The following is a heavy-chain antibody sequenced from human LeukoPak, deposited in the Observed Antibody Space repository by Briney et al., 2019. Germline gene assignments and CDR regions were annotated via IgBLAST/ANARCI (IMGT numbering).Heavy chain of an antibody. CDR2: INHSGST. CDR1: GGSFSGYY. D-gene: IGHD3-9*01. J-gene: IGHJ4*02. V-gene: IGHV4-34*01. CDR3: ARGAIHYDILTGYYLTYYFDY. Sequence: SETLSLTCAVYGGSFSGYYWSWIRQPPGKGLELIGEINHSGSTNYNPSLKSRVTISVDTSKNQFSLKLSSVTAADTAVYYCARGAIHYDILTGYYLTYYFDYWGQGTLVTVSS.